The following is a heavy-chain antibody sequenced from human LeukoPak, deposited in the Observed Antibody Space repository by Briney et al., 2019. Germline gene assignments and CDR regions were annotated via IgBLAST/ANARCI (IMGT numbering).Heavy chain of an antibody. D-gene: IGHD6-13*01. CDR1: GGSFSGYY. CDR3: ARISSSWYPPYYYYGMDV. CDR2: IKQDGSEK. J-gene: IGHJ6*02. V-gene: IGHV3-7*01. Sequence: ETLSLTCAVYGGSFSGYYWSWVRQAPGKGLEWVANIKQDGSEKYYVDSVKGRFTISRDNAKNSLYLQMNSLRAEDTAVYYCARISSSWYPPYYYYGMDVWGQGTTVTVSS.